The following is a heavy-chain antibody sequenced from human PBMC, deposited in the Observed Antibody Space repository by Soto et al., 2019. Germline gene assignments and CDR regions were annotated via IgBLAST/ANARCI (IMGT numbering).Heavy chain of an antibody. Sequence: ASVKVSCKASGYIFTNYAMHWVRQAPGQRLEWMGWINAGNGNAYYSQKFQGRVTITRDTSASTAHMELSSLISEDTAVYYCARAPYGVSLDFWGQGILVTVSS. CDR1: GYIFTNYA. J-gene: IGHJ4*02. D-gene: IGHD4-17*01. V-gene: IGHV1-3*01. CDR3: ARAPYGVSLDF. CDR2: INAGNGNA.